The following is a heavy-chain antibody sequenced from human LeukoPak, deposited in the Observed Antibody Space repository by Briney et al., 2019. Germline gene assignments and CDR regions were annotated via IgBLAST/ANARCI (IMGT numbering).Heavy chain of an antibody. J-gene: IGHJ4*02. CDR2: INHSRST. CDR3: ARRTRGDFDY. D-gene: IGHD3-10*01. Sequence: SETLSLTCAVYGGSFSGYYWSWIRQPPGKGLEWIGEINHSRSTNYNPSLKSRVTISVDTSKNQFSLKLSSVTAADTAVYYCARRTRGDFDYWGQGTLVTVSS. CDR1: GGSFSGYY. V-gene: IGHV4-34*01.